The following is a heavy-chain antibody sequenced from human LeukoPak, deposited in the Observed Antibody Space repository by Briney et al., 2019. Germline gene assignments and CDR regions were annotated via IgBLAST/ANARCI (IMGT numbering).Heavy chain of an antibody. CDR1: GGSISSSSYY. J-gene: IGHJ4*02. CDR2: IYYSGST. CDR3: AGLPRELLGRFDY. D-gene: IGHD1-26*01. V-gene: IGHV4-39*01. Sequence: SETLSLTCTVSGGSISSSSYYWGWIRQPPGKGLEWIGSIYYSGSTYYNPSLKSRVTISVDTSKNQFSLKLSSVTAADTAVYYCAGLPRELLGRFDYWGQGTLVTVSS.